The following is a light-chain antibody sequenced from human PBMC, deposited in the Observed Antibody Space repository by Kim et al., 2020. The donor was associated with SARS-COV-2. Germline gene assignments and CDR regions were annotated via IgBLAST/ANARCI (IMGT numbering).Light chain of an antibody. Sequence: SPGKKATRACRASQSVSSKNLAWYQQKPGQAPRLLSYGASTRATGIPDRFSGSGSGTDFTLTISRLEPEEFAVYYCQQSGSSPLTFGGGTKVEIK. V-gene: IGKV3-20*01. J-gene: IGKJ4*01. CDR2: GAS. CDR1: QSVSSKN. CDR3: QQSGSSPLT.